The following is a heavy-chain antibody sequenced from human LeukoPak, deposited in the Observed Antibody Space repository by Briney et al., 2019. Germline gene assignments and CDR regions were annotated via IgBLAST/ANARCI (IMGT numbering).Heavy chain of an antibody. D-gene: IGHD6-13*01. CDR2: IYPGDSDT. CDR1: GYSFSNYW. J-gene: IGHJ4*02. CDR3: ARQVGGIAAADPSRGYFDY. V-gene: IGHV5-51*01. Sequence: GESLKISCKGSGYSFSNYWIAWVRQMPGKGLEWMGIIYPGDSDTRYSPSFQGQVTISADESISTAYLQWSSLKASDTAMYYCARQVGGIAAADPSRGYFDYWGQGTLVTVSS.